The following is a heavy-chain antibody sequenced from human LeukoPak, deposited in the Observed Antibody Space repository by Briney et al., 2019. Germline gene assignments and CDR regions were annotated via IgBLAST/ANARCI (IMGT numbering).Heavy chain of an antibody. D-gene: IGHD3-16*02. CDR3: ARVVYVWGSYRYTFDY. CDR2: IYHSGST. Sequence: SETLSLTCAVSGYSISSGYYWGWIRQPPGKGLEWIGSIYHSGSTYYNPSLKSRVTISVDTSKNQFSLKLSSVTAADTAVYYCARVVYVWGSYRYTFDYWGQGTLVTVSS. V-gene: IGHV4-38-2*01. J-gene: IGHJ4*02. CDR1: GYSISSGYY.